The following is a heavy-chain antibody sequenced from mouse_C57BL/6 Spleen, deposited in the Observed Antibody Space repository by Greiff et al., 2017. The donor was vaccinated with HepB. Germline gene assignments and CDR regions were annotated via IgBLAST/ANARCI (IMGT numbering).Heavy chain of an antibody. J-gene: IGHJ4*01. V-gene: IGHV1-74*01. CDR1: GYTFTSYW. CDR3: AIDQATYYAMDY. Sequence: QVQLQQPGAELVKPGASVKVSCKASGYTFTSYWMHWVKQRPGHGLEWIGRIHPSDSDTNYNQKFRGKATLTVDKSSSTAYMQLSSLTSEDSAVYYCAIDQATYYAMDYWGQGTSVTVSS. D-gene: IGHD3-2*02. CDR2: IHPSDSDT.